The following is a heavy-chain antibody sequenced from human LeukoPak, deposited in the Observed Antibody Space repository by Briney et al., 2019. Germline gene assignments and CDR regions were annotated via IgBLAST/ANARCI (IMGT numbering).Heavy chain of an antibody. V-gene: IGHV4-34*01. J-gene: IGHJ6*04. CDR3: ARLPAAAATGYYGMDG. Sequence: SETLSLTCAVYGGSFSGYYWSWIRQPPGKGLEWIGEINHSGSTNHNPSLKSRVTISVDTSKNQFSLKLSSVTAADTAVYYCARLPAAAATGYYGMDGWGKGTTVTVSS. D-gene: IGHD6-13*01. CDR1: GGSFSGYY. CDR2: INHSGST.